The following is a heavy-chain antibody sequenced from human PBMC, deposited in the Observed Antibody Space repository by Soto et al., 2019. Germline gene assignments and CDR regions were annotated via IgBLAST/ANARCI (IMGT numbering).Heavy chain of an antibody. CDR1: GFTFSSYW. J-gene: IGHJ6*02. CDR3: ARDGLAAHKTIYYYYYGMDV. Sequence: GGSLRLSCAASGFTFSSYWMSWVRQAPGKGLEWVANIKQDGSEKYYVDSVKGRFTISRDNAKNSLYLQMNSLRAEDTAVYYCARDGLAAHKTIYYYYYGMDVWGQGTTVTVSS. CDR2: IKQDGSEK. V-gene: IGHV3-7*05. D-gene: IGHD1-7*01.